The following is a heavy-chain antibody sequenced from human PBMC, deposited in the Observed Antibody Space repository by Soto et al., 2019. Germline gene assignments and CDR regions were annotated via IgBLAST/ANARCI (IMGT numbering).Heavy chain of an antibody. Sequence: SETLSLTCTVSGGSVSIGTYYWSWIRQPPGKGLEWIGFIHYSGSTNYNPSLKSRVTMPVDTSKNHFSLKLTSVNAADTAVYYCTRGGDAYKNGHWGQGTLVTV. CDR1: GGSVSIGTYY. CDR3: TRGGDAYKNGH. CDR2: IHYSGST. V-gene: IGHV4-61*01. D-gene: IGHD2-21*01. J-gene: IGHJ4*02.